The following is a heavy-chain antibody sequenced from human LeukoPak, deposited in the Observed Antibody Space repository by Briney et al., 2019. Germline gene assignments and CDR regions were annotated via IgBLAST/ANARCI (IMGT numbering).Heavy chain of an antibody. Sequence: GASVKVSCKASGYTFTSHHIHWVRQAPGQGLERMGIITPSGGSTSYAQKFQGRVTMTRDMSTSTVYMELSSLRSEDTAVYYCARVERGPLGYWGQGTLVTVSS. CDR1: GYTFTSHH. CDR2: ITPSGGST. CDR3: ARVERGPLGY. J-gene: IGHJ4*02. V-gene: IGHV1-46*01.